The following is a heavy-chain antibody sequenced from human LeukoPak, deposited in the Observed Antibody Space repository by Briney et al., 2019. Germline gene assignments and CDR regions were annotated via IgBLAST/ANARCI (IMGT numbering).Heavy chain of an antibody. D-gene: IGHD3-16*01. CDR3: ARHSDCRTSKCSGGNFYYMDV. CDR2: IYPGDSDT. V-gene: IGHV5-51*01. Sequence: GASLKISCKGSGYRFTSYWIGWGRPLPGKGLGWMGIIYPGDSDTRYSPSFQGQVTISADESVSTAYLQWSSLKASDTAIYYCARHSDCRTSKCSGGNFYYMDVWGKGTTVTVSS. CDR1: GYRFTSYW. J-gene: IGHJ6*03.